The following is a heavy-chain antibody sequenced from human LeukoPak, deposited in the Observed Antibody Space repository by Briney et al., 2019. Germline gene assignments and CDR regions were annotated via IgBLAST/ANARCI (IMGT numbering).Heavy chain of an antibody. CDR1: GFTFSSYA. J-gene: IGHJ4*02. CDR3: ARGGRDCSSTSCYVLN. D-gene: IGHD2-2*01. Sequence: GGSLRLSCAASGFTFSSYAMSWVRQAPGKGLQWMALISYDGSETYYADSVKGRFTISRDNSKNTLYLQMNSLRAEDPAMYYCARGGRDCSSTSCYVLNWGQGTLVTVSS. CDR2: ISYDGSET. V-gene: IGHV3-30-3*01.